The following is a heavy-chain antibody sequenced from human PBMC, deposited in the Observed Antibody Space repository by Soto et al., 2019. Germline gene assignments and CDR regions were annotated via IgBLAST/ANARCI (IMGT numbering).Heavy chain of an antibody. Sequence: SETLSLTCTVSGGSISSYYWSWIRQPPGKGLEWIGYIYYSGRTNYNPSLKSRVTISVDTSKNQFSQKMSTVTAADTAVYYCARLATRYYFDYWGQGTLVTVSS. J-gene: IGHJ4*02. CDR2: IYYSGRT. D-gene: IGHD1-1*01. V-gene: IGHV4-59*01. CDR3: ARLATRYYFDY. CDR1: GGSISSYY.